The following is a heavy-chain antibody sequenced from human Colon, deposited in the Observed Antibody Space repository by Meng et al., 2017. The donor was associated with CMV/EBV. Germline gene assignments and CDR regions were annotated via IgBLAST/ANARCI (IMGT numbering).Heavy chain of an antibody. J-gene: IGHJ5*02. CDR3: AKPRGAGS. CDR1: GFIFSNYF. D-gene: IGHD6-19*01. Sequence: GELVESGGGLVQLGGSLGLSCSASGFIFSNYFMSWVRQAPGKGLEWVSSISGSGGSTYYADSVKGRFTISRDNSKKTLYLQMNSLRAEDTAVYYCAKPRGAGSWGRGTLVTVSS. V-gene: IGHV3-23*04. CDR2: ISGSGGST.